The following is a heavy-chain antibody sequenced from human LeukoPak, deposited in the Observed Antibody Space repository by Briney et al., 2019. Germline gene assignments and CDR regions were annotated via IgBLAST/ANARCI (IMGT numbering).Heavy chain of an antibody. CDR1: GGSISSNIYY. V-gene: IGHV4-39*07. D-gene: IGHD2-2*01. J-gene: IGHJ5*02. CDR2: IYYSGST. CDR3: ARAGVVPAAGGDNWFDP. Sequence: SETLSLTCTVSGGSISSNIYYWGWIRQPPGKGLEWIGVIYYSGSTYYNPSLKSRVTISVDTSKNQFSLKLSSVTAADTAVYYCARAGVVPAAGGDNWFDPWGQGTLVTVSS.